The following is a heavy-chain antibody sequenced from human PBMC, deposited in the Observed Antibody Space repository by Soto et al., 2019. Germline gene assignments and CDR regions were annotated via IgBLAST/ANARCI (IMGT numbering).Heavy chain of an antibody. V-gene: IGHV3-11*01. CDR1: GFTFSDYY. J-gene: IGHJ6*03. Sequence: GGSLRLSCAASGFTFSDYYMSWIRQAPGKGLEWVSYISSSGSTIYYADSVKGRFTISRDNAKNSLYLQMNSLRAEDTAVYYCATHLYYYYYMDVWGKGTTVTVSS. CDR2: ISSSGSTI. CDR3: ATHLYYYYYMDV.